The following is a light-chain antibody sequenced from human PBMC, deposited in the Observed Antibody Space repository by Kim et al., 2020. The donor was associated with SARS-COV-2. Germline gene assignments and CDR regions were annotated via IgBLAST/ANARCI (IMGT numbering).Light chain of an antibody. CDR3: QAWDSSTAI. Sequence: SWSPGQTVSISCSGERLGDKYAFWYQQRSGQSPVLVIYQGDKRPSGIPARFSGFLSGNTATLTISGTQPMDEADYYCQAWDSSTAIFGGGTQLTV. V-gene: IGLV3-1*01. CDR2: QGD. J-gene: IGLJ2*01. CDR1: RLGDKY.